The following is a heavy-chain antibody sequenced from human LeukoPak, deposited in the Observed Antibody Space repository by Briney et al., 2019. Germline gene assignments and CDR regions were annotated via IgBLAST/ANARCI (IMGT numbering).Heavy chain of an antibody. V-gene: IGHV1-2*02. Sequence: ASVKVSCKASGYIFIGYYIYWVRQAPGQGLEWMGWIHPKSGGTDYAQKFQGRVSMTTDTSTGTAYMELRSLRSDDTAVYYCARRVAVARRDAFDIWGQGTMVTVSS. CDR3: ARRVAVARRDAFDI. CDR1: GYIFIGYY. CDR2: IHPKSGGT. J-gene: IGHJ3*02. D-gene: IGHD6-19*01.